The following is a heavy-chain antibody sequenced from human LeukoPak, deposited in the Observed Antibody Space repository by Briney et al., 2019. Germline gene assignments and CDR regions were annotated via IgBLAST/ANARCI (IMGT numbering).Heavy chain of an antibody. V-gene: IGHV1-3*01. CDR3: ARDSNYYGSGSLDY. D-gene: IGHD3-10*01. CDR1: GYTFTSYA. CDR2: INAGDGNT. J-gene: IGHJ4*02. Sequence: ASVTVSCTASGYTFTSYAMHWVRQAPGQRLEWMGWINAGDGNTKYSQKFQGRVTITRDTSASTAYMELSSLRSEDTAVYYCARDSNYYGSGSLDYWGQGTLVTVSS.